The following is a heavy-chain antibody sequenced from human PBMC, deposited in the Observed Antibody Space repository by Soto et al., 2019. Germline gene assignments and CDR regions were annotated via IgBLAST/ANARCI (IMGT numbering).Heavy chain of an antibody. Sequence: QVQLVESGGGLVKPGGSLRLSCAASGFTVSDYYMSWIRQAPGKGLEWVSYISSSGSTIYYADSVKGRFTISRDNAKNSLYLQMNSLRAEDTAVYYCARDLPPPKCSSWSHCGWFDPCGQGTLVTVSS. J-gene: IGHJ5*02. CDR1: GFTVSDYY. V-gene: IGHV3-11*01. D-gene: IGHD6-13*01. CDR3: ARDLPPPKCSSWSHCGWFDP. CDR2: ISSSGSTI.